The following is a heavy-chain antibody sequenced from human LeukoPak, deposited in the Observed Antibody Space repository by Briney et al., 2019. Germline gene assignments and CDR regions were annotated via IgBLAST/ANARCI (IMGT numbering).Heavy chain of an antibody. D-gene: IGHD6-6*01. CDR2: ISGNGGRT. Sequence: GGSLRLSRAASGFTFSTYAMSWVRQAPGKGLEWVSAISGNGGRTYYADSARGRFTISRDNSKSTLYLQMNSLRAADTAVYYCAKEAEYSTSGYFEYWGQGSLVTVSS. V-gene: IGHV3-23*01. J-gene: IGHJ4*02. CDR3: AKEAEYSTSGYFEY. CDR1: GFTFSTYA.